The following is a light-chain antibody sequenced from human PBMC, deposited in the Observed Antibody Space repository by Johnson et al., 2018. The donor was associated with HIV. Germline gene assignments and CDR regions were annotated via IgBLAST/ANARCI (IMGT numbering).Light chain of an antibody. J-gene: IGLJ1*01. CDR1: SSNIGNNY. V-gene: IGLV1-51*02. CDR2: ENN. CDR3: GTWDSSLGAHYV. Sequence: QSVLTQSPSVSAAPGQKVTISCSGSSSNIGNNYVSWYQQLPGTAPKLLIYENNKRPSGIPDRFSGSKSGTSATLGITGLQTGDEADYYCGTWDSSLGAHYVFGTVTKVTVL.